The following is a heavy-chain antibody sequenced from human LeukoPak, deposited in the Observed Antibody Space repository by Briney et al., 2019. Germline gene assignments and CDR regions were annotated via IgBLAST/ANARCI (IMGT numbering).Heavy chain of an antibody. CDR2: ISNSGTTI. J-gene: IGHJ5*02. CDR1: GFIFSSYE. Sequence: GGSLRLSCAASGFIFSSYEMNWVRQAPGKGLEWVSYISNSGTTIYYADSVKGRFTISRVNSKNSLYLQMNSLRAEDTAVYYCARDRRFDPWGQGTLVTVSS. V-gene: IGHV3-48*03. CDR3: ARDRRFDP.